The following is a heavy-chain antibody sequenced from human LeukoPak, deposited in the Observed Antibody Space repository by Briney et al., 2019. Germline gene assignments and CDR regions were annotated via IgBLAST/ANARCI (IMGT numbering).Heavy chain of an antibody. J-gene: IGHJ1*01. CDR3: TTAAFD. CDR2: IRSETDGGTT. V-gene: IGHV3-15*01. CDR1: GFSFSNAW. Sequence: GGSLRLSCAASGFSFSNAWMGWVRQAPGKGLEWVGHIRSETDGGTTAYAAPLKGRFTISRDDSKNTLYSQMNSLKTDDTAVYYCTTAAFDWGQGTLVTVSS.